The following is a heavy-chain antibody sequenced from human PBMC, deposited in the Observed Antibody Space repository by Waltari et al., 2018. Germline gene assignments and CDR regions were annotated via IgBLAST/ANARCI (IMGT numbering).Heavy chain of an antibody. CDR3: AKRGGAYFFDY. CDR2: VYRHGDP. V-gene: IGHV4-31*03. CDR1: GDSINSVTAY. Sequence: QVQLQESGPGLVKTSQTLSLTCTVSGDSINSVTAYWSWIRHHPGRGLEWIGYVYRHGDPYYNPSLKSRASLSIDTSKSQFSLNLNSVTAADTAVYYCAKRGGAYFFDYWGQGRSVIVTS. J-gene: IGHJ4*02. D-gene: IGHD1-26*01.